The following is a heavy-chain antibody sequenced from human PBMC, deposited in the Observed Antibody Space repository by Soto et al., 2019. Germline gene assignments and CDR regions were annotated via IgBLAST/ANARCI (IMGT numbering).Heavy chain of an antibody. CDR2: ISYDGSNK. CDR1: GFTFSSYG. CDR3: ALLTGPPLDY. J-gene: IGHJ4*02. D-gene: IGHD3-9*01. Sequence: PGGSMRRSCAASGFTFSSYGMHWVRKAPGKGLEWVAVISYDGSNKYYADSVKGRFTISRDNSKNTLYLQMNSLRAEDTAVYYCALLTGPPLDYWGQGTLVTVSS. V-gene: IGHV3-30*03.